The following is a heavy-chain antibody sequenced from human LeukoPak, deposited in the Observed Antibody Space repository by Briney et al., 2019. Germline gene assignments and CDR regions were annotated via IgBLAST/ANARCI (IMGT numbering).Heavy chain of an antibody. CDR3: AKDSRRGVYYYYGMDV. Sequence: GGSLRDSCAASGFTFSSYAMSWVRQAPGKGLEWVSAISGSGGSTYYADSVKGRFTISRDNSKNTLYLQMNSLRAEDTAVYYCAKDSRRGVYYYYGMDVWGQGTTVTVSS. CDR1: GFTFSSYA. V-gene: IGHV3-23*01. J-gene: IGHJ6*02. CDR2: ISGSGGST. D-gene: IGHD3-10*01.